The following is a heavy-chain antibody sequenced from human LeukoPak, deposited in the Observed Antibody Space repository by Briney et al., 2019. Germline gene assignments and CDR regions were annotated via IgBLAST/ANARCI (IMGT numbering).Heavy chain of an antibody. CDR2: INPSGGST. Sequence: ASVKVSCKASGYTFTSYYMHWVRQSPGQGLEWMGIINPSGGSTSYAQKFQGRVTMTRDTSTSTVYMDLSSLRSEDTAVYYCARTLSSSDGWFDPWGQGTLVTVSS. CDR1: GYTFTSYY. D-gene: IGHD3-22*01. J-gene: IGHJ5*02. V-gene: IGHV1-46*01. CDR3: ARTLSSSDGWFDP.